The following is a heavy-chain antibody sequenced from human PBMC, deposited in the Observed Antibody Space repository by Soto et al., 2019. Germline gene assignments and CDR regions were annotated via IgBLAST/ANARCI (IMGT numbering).Heavy chain of an antibody. D-gene: IGHD5-12*01. CDR3: VRDIVAPGSFLYFDY. J-gene: IGHJ4*02. Sequence: GGSLRLSCAASGFTFSSYSMNWVRQAPGKGLEWVSYISSSSSTIYYADSVKGRFIISRDNAENSLYLEVSSLRADDTAIYYCVRDIVAPGSFLYFDYRGQGTLVTVSS. CDR1: GFTFSSYS. CDR2: ISSSSSTI. V-gene: IGHV3-48*04.